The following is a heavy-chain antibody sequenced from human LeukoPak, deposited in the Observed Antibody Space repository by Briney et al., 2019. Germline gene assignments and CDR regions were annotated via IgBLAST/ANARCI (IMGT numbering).Heavy chain of an antibody. CDR2: INGDGRNI. J-gene: IGHJ4*02. CDR3: ARPGTTWDYYCDY. D-gene: IGHD1-7*01. V-gene: IGHV3-74*01. CDR1: GFTFSSYW. Sequence: AGGSLRLSCGVSGFTFSSYWMDWVRQAPGKGLVWVSRINGDGRNINYADSVRDRFTSSRDNAKNSLYLQMNSLRAEDTSVYYCARPGTTWDYYCDYWGRGTLITVS.